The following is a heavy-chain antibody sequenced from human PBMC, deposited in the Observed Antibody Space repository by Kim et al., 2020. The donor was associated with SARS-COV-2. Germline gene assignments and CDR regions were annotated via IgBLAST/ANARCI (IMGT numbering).Heavy chain of an antibody. J-gene: IGHJ6*02. CDR3: ARDYWEGGYGMDV. CDR1: GYTFTGYY. D-gene: IGHD1-26*01. Sequence: VKVSCKASGYTFTGYYMHWVRQAPGQGLEWMGRINPNSGGTNYAQKFQGRVTMTRDTSISTAYMELSRLRSDDTAVYYCARDYWEGGYGMDVWGQGTTVTVSS. CDR2: INPNSGGT. V-gene: IGHV1-2*06.